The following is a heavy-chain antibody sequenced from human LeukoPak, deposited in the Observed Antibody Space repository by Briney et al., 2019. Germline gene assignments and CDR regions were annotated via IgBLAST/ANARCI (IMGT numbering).Heavy chain of an antibody. Sequence: SETLSLTCTVSGGSISSYYWSWIRQPPGKGLEWIGYIYYSGGTNYNPSLKSRVTISVDTSKNQFSLKLSSVTAADTAVYYCASGSYFYYFDYWGQGTLVTVSS. CDR3: ASGSYFYYFDY. V-gene: IGHV4-59*01. CDR2: IYYSGGT. J-gene: IGHJ4*02. CDR1: GGSISSYY. D-gene: IGHD1-26*01.